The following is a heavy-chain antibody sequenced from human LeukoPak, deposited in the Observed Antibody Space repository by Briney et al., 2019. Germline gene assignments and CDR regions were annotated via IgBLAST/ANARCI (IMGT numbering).Heavy chain of an antibody. CDR3: ARGTYYDFWSGYSPNYYYYGMDV. V-gene: IGHV4-34*01. J-gene: IGHJ6*02. CDR2: INHSGST. CDR1: GGSFRGYY. Sequence: SETLSLTCAVYGGSFRGYYWSWIRQPPGKGLEWIGEINHSGSTNYNPSLKSRVTISVDTSKNQFSLKLSSVTAADTAVYYCARGTYYDFWSGYSPNYYYYGMDVWGQGTTVTVSS. D-gene: IGHD3-3*01.